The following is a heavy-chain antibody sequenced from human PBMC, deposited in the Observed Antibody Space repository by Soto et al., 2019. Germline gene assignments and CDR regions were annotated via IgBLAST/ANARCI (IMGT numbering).Heavy chain of an antibody. CDR2: IISIFGTA. D-gene: IGHD6-19*01. CDR3: ARATTGLAMAGLDY. CDR1: GGTFSSYA. Sequence: SVKVSCKASGGTFSSYAISWVRQAPGPGLEWMGGIISIFGTANYAQKFQGRVTITADESTSTAYMELSSLRSEDTAVYYCARATTGLAMAGLDYWGQGTLVTVSS. V-gene: IGHV1-69*13. J-gene: IGHJ4*02.